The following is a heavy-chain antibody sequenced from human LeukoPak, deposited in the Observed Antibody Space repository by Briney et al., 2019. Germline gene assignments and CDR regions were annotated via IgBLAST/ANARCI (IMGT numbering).Heavy chain of an antibody. J-gene: IGHJ4*02. CDR1: GFTFSSYW. D-gene: IGHD1-7*01. Sequence: GGSLRLSCAASGFTFSSYWMHWVRQAPGKGLVWVSRINSDGSSTSYADSVKGRFTISRDNAKNTLYLQMNSLRAEDTAMYYCAAYNWNSVYDYWGQGTLVTVSS. CDR2: INSDGSST. V-gene: IGHV3-74*01. CDR3: AAYNWNSVYDY.